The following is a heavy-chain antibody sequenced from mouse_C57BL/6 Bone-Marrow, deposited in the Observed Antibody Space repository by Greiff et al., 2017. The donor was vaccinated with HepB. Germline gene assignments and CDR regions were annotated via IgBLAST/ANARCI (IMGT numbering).Heavy chain of an antibody. Sequence: QVQLKQPGAELVMPGASVKLSCKASGYTFTSYWMHWVKQRPGQGLEWIGEIDPSDSYTNYNQKFKGKSTLTVDKSSSTAYMQLSSLTSEDSAVYYCARRTLGKYYFDYWGQGTTLTVSS. J-gene: IGHJ2*01. D-gene: IGHD4-1*01. CDR1: GYTFTSYW. V-gene: IGHV1-69*01. CDR2: IDPSDSYT. CDR3: ARRTLGKYYFDY.